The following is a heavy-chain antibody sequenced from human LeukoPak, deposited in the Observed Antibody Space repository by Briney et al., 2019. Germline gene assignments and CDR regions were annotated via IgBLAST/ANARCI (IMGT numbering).Heavy chain of an antibody. CDR1: GFTFSSYG. CDR2: ISYDGSNK. Sequence: GGSLRLSCAASGFTFSSYGMHWVRQAPGKGLQWVAVISYDGSNKYYADSVKGRFTISRDNSKNTLYLQMNSLRAEDTAVYYGAKDVSGGVRTSFTYYYYYGMDVWGQGTTVTVSS. CDR3: AKDVSGGVRTSFTYYYYYGMDV. D-gene: IGHD3-10*01. J-gene: IGHJ6*02. V-gene: IGHV3-30*18.